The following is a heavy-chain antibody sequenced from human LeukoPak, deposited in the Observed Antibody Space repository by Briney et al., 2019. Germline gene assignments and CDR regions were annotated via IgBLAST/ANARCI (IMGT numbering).Heavy chain of an antibody. CDR1: GGSISSSSYY. V-gene: IGHV4-39*07. D-gene: IGHD3-3*01. Sequence: SETLSLTCTVSGGSISSSSYYWGWMRQPPGKGLEWIGSIYYSGSTYYNPSLKSRVTISVDTSKNQFSLKLSSVTAADTAVYYCARDSGYYRLAFDYWGQGTLVTVSS. CDR2: IYYSGST. CDR3: ARDSGYYRLAFDY. J-gene: IGHJ4*02.